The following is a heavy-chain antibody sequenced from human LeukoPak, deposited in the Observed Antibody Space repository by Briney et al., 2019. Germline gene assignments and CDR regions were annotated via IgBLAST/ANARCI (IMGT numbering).Heavy chain of an antibody. D-gene: IGHD2-2*01. CDR1: GFTFSSYA. CDR2: ISGSGGST. V-gene: IGHV3-23*01. Sequence: GASLRLSCAASGFTFSSYAMSWVRQAPGKGLEWVSAISGSGGSTYYADSVKGRFTISRDNSKNTLYLQMNSLRAEDTAVYYCAIVVPAATDYYYYGMDVWGKGTTVTVSS. CDR3: AIVVPAATDYYYYGMDV. J-gene: IGHJ6*04.